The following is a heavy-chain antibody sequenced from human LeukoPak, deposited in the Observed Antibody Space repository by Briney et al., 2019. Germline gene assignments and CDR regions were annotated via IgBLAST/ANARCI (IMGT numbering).Heavy chain of an antibody. D-gene: IGHD1-26*01. J-gene: IGHJ4*02. CDR3: ARGVGATDY. CDR2: ISSSGNLI. Sequence: GGSLRLSCAASGFTFSSYSMNWVRQAPGKGLEWVSSISSSGNLIYYADSVKGRFTISRDNSKNTLYLQMNSLRAEDTAVYYCARGVGATDYWGQGTLVTVSS. V-gene: IGHV3-21*01. CDR1: GFTFSSYS.